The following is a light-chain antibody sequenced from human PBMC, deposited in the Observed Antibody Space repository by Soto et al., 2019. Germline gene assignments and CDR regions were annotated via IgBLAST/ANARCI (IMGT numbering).Light chain of an antibody. Sequence: QSALTQPRSVSGSPGQSVTISCTGTSSDVGGYNYVSWYQQHPGKAPKLIIYEVSKRPSGVPDRFSGSKSGNTASLTVSGLQAEDEADYYCSSYAGRNNFYVFGTGTKLTVL. J-gene: IGLJ1*01. CDR3: SSYAGRNNFYV. CDR2: EVS. V-gene: IGLV2-8*01. CDR1: SSDVGGYNY.